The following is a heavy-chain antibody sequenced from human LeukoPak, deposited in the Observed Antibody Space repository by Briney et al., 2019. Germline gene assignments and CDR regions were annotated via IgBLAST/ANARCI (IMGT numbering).Heavy chain of an antibody. J-gene: IGHJ4*02. CDR3: ARELPGNSADY. D-gene: IGHD4-23*01. CDR1: GGTFSSYT. CDR2: ISAYNGNT. Sequence: ASVKVSCKASGGTFSSYTISWVRQAPGQGLEWMGWISAYNGNTNYAQKLQGRVTMTTDTSTSTAYMELSSLRSEDTAVYYCARELPGNSADYWGQGTLVTVSS. V-gene: IGHV1-18*01.